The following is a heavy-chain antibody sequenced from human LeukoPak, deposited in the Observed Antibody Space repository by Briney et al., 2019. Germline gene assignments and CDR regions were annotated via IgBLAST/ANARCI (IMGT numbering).Heavy chain of an antibody. CDR2: GYYSGGT. V-gene: IGHV4-59*01. D-gene: IGHD3-9*01. CDR3: ARGADYFATTGYDKFDY. Sequence: SETLSLTCSVSSGSITGDNWSWLPQRPGNGLEWIGYGYYSGGTDYTRSLKSRVTMSVDTSKSQFSVKLRFVTAADTAVYYCARGADYFATTGYDKFDYWGQGSLVTVSS. J-gene: IGHJ4*02. CDR1: SGSITGDN.